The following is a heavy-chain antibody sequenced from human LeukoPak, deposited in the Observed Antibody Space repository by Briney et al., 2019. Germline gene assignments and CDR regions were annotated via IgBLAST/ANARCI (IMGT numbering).Heavy chain of an antibody. V-gene: IGHV3-66*03. Sequence: GGSLRLSCTVSGFTVSSNSMSWVRQAPGKGLEWVSFIYSDNTHYSDSVKGRFTISRDNSKNTLYLQMNSLRAEDTAVYHCAKDTHDYYDSSGYLMATLDYWGQGTLVTVSS. J-gene: IGHJ4*02. CDR1: GFTVSSNS. D-gene: IGHD3-22*01. CDR2: IYSDNT. CDR3: AKDTHDYYDSSGYLMATLDY.